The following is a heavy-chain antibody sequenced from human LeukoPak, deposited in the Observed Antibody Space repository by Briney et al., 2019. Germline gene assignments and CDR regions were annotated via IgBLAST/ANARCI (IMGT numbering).Heavy chain of an antibody. CDR2: ISWNSGSI. J-gene: IGHJ4*02. CDR1: GFTFDDYA. CDR3: AKDKSLGTAFDY. D-gene: IGHD5-18*01. Sequence: PGGSLRLSCAASGFTFDDYAMHWVRQAPGKGLEWVSGISWNSGSIGYADSVQGRFTISRDNAKNSLYLQMNSLRAEDTALYYCAKDKSLGTAFDYWGQGTLVTVSS. V-gene: IGHV3-9*01.